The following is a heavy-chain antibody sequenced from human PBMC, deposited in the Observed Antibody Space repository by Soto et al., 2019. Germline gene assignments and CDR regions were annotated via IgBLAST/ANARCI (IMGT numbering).Heavy chain of an antibody. CDR1: GYTFTGYY. Sequence: ASVKVSCKASGYTFTGYYMHWVRQAPGQGLEWMGWINPNSGGTNYVQKFQGWVTMTRDTSISTAYMELSRLRSDDTAVYYCARSKASSGYYYYYYGMDVWGQGTTVTVSS. D-gene: IGHD3-22*01. V-gene: IGHV1-2*04. J-gene: IGHJ6*02. CDR3: ARSKASSGYYYYYYGMDV. CDR2: INPNSGGT.